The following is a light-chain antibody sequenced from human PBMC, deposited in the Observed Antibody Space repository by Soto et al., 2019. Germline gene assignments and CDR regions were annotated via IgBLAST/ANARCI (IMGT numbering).Light chain of an antibody. CDR1: QSVSNN. Sequence: EIVLTQSPATLSVSPGERATLSCRASQSVSNNLAWYQQKPGQAPRLLIYRVSTRATGIPARFSGSESGTEFTLTISSLQSEDFAGYYCQQHNNWPLTFGGGTKVEIK. CDR3: QQHNNWPLT. J-gene: IGKJ4*01. V-gene: IGKV3-15*01. CDR2: RVS.